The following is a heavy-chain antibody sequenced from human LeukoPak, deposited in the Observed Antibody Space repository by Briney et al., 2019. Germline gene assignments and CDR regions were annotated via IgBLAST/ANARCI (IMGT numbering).Heavy chain of an antibody. CDR2: ISAYNDNT. CDR1: GYTFTSYG. Sequence: ASVKVSCKASGYTFTSYGISWVRQAPGQGLEWMGWISAYNDNTNYAQKLQGRVTMTTDTSTSTAYMELRSLRSDDTAVYYCATAGFYDSSGYCSYWGQGTLVTVSS. J-gene: IGHJ4*02. V-gene: IGHV1-18*01. D-gene: IGHD3-22*01. CDR3: ATAGFYDSSGYCSY.